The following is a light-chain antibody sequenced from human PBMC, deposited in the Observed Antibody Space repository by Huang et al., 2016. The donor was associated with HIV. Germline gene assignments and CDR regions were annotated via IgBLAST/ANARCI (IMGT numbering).Light chain of an antibody. J-gene: IGKJ2*01. CDR3: QQYHSAPYT. Sequence: DIVMTQSPDSLAVSLGERATINCKSSQSVVYNSNNKNSLAWYQQKPGQSPKLLIDWASTRETGVPDRFRGSGYGTDFTLTISSLQAEDVAVYYCQQYHSAPYTFGQGTNLEIK. V-gene: IGKV4-1*01. CDR2: WAS. CDR1: QSVVYNSNNKNS.